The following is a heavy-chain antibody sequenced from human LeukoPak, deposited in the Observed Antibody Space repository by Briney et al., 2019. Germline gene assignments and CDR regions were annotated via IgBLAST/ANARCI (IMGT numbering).Heavy chain of an antibody. D-gene: IGHD1-26*01. Sequence: SETLSLTCAVYGGSFSGYYWSWIRQPPGKGLEWIGEINHSGSTNYNPSLKSRVTISVDTSKNQFSLKLSSVTAADTAVYYCARLPRNIVGATPRWGQGTLVTVSS. CDR3: ARLPRNIVGATPR. V-gene: IGHV4-34*01. J-gene: IGHJ4*02. CDR1: GGSFSGYY. CDR2: INHSGST.